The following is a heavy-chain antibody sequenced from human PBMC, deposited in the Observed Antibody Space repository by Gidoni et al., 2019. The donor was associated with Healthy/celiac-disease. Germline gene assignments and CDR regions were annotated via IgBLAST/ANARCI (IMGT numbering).Heavy chain of an antibody. CDR3: ARGGIYCSGGSCYQYYFDY. CDR1: GGSISSGGYY. J-gene: IGHJ4*02. D-gene: IGHD2-15*01. CDR2: IYYSGST. Sequence: QVQLQESGPGLVKPSQTLSLTCTVSGGSISSGGYYWSWIRQHPGKGLEWIGYIYYSGSTYYNPALKSLVTISVDTSKNQFSLKLSSVTAADTAVYYCARGGIYCSGGSCYQYYFDYWGQGTLVTVSS. V-gene: IGHV4-31*01.